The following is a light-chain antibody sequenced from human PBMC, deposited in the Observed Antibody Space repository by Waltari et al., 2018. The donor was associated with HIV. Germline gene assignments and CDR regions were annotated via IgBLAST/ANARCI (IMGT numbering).Light chain of an antibody. CDR1: DTAFSLYKV. CDR2: DVH. CDR3: ASFTGDNTVM. V-gene: IGLV2-14*03. Sequence: AVTQPASVSGLPGQSTTISCTGDDTAFSLYKVVSWYPQHSGKPPRLILYDVHRRASGFSDRFAGSMSGNTASLTISGLRAEDEGHYYCASFTGDNTVMFGGGTEVTVL. J-gene: IGLJ3*02.